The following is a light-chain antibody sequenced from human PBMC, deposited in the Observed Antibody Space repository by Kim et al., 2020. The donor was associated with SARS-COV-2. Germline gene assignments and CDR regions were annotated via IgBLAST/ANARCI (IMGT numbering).Light chain of an antibody. Sequence: GQSVTISCTGTGSNIECYNLVSWYQHHPGKAPKLMVRYFTKRPSGVSDRFSGSKSGNTASLTISGLQTENEATYYCTSFTTRHTILFGGGTQLTVL. J-gene: IGLJ2*01. CDR3: TSFTTRHTIL. V-gene: IGLV2-14*02. CDR2: YFT. CDR1: GSNIECYNL.